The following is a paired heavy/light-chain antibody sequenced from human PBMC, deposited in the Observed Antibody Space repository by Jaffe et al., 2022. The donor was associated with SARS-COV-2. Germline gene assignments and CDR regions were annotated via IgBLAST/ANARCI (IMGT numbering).Heavy chain of an antibody. V-gene: IGHV7-4-1*01. D-gene: IGHD6-19*01. J-gene: IGHJ4*02. Sequence: QVQLVQSGSELKRPGASVKISCKASGYNFRNYAMNWVRQAPGQGLEWMGWVNTNTGNPTYAQGFRGRFVFSLDTSVNTAYLHIASLEVEDTAVYYCAREVEAGPGIDYWGQGSLVTVSS. CDR3: AREVEAGPGIDY. CDR2: VNTNTGNP. CDR1: GYNFRNYA.
Light chain of an antibody. CDR1: SSNLGKSD. CDR3: GTWDSSLREWV. CDR2: DNS. Sequence: QSVLTQPPSVSAAPGQKVTISCSGSSSNLGKSDVYWYQQLPGTAPKLLIFDNSKRPSGIPDRFSGSKSGTSATLGITGLQSGDEADYYCGTWDSSLREWVFGGGTKLTVL. V-gene: IGLV1-51*01. J-gene: IGLJ3*02.